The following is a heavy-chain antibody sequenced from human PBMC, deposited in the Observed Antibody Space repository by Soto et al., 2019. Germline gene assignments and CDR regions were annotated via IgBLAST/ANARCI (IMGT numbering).Heavy chain of an antibody. CDR1: GINYNTYA. CDR2: INAGNGDT. V-gene: IGHV1-3*01. J-gene: IGHJ4*02. CDR3: ARAISGYVT. Sequence: QVQLVQSGAEMKKPGASVKLSCKTSGINYNTYAIHWVRQAPGQGLEWMGWINAGNGDTRYSQNFQGRVTLTRDTPASTVSMDLASLKSEDTGVYYCARAISGYVTWGQGNLVTVSS. D-gene: IGHD5-12*01.